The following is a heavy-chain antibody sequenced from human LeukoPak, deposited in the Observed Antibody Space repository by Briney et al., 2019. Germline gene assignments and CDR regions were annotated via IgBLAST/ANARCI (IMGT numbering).Heavy chain of an antibody. CDR1: GGTFSSYA. J-gene: IGHJ1*01. V-gene: IGHV1-69*04. CDR2: IIPILGIA. D-gene: IGHD3-22*01. CDR3: AKEEGYYYDSGGYYVEYFQH. Sequence: SVKVSCKASGGTFSSYAISWVRQAPGQGLEWMGRIIPILGIANYAQKFQGRVTITADKSTSTAYMELSSLRSEDTAVYYCAKEEGYYYDSGGYYVEYFQHWGQGTLVTVSS.